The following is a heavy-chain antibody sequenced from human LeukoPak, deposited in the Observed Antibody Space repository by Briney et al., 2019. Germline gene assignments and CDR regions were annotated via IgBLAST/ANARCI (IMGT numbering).Heavy chain of an antibody. J-gene: IGHJ4*02. Sequence: KSSETLSLTCTVSGGSISSSSYYWGWIRQPPGKGLEWIGSIYYSGSTYYNPSLKSRVTISVDTSKNQFSLQLNSVTPEDTAVYYCARARLHHTYGSGTNFDYWGQGTLVTVSS. CDR2: IYYSGST. V-gene: IGHV4-39*01. D-gene: IGHD3-10*01. CDR3: ARARLHHTYGSGTNFDY. CDR1: GGSISSSSYY.